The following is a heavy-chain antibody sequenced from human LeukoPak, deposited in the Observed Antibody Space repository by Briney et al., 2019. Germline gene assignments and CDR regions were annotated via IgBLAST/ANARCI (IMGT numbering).Heavy chain of an antibody. Sequence: SGPTLVNPTQTLTLTCTFSGFSLSARGVGVGWIRQPPGKALEWLALIYWNDDNRYSPSLKSRLTITNDTSKNQVVLTMTNMDPVDTATYYCAHGLSGYTFDYWGQGTLVTVSS. J-gene: IGHJ4*02. CDR3: AHGLSGYTFDY. V-gene: IGHV2-5*01. CDR2: IYWNDDN. D-gene: IGHD3-3*01. CDR1: GFSLSARGVG.